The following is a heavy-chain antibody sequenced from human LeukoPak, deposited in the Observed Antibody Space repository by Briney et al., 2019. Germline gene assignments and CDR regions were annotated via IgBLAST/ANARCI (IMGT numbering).Heavy chain of an antibody. D-gene: IGHD3-3*01. V-gene: IGHV3-23*01. Sequence: GGSLRLSCAASGFTFSSYAMSWVRQAPGKGLEWVSAISGSGGSTYYADSVKGRFTISRDNAKNSLYLQMNSLRAEDTALYYCAKDGGPSGSYYYYGMDVWGQGTTVTVSS. J-gene: IGHJ6*02. CDR3: AKDGGPSGSYYYYGMDV. CDR1: GFTFSSYA. CDR2: ISGSGGST.